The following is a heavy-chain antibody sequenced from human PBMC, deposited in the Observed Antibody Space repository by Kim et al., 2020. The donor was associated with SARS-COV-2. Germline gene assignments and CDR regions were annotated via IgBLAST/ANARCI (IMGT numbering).Heavy chain of an antibody. CDR2: IYYSGST. CDR1: GGSISSSSYY. V-gene: IGHV4-39*01. D-gene: IGHD3-10*01. J-gene: IGHJ6*02. Sequence: SETLSLTCTVSGGSISSSSYYWGWIRQPPGKGLEWIGRIYYSGSTYYNPSLKSRVTISVDTSKNQFSLKLSSVTAADTAVYYCAGQGRGITMVRGVWYYYYGMDVWGQGTTVTVSS. CDR3: AGQGRGITMVRGVWYYYYGMDV.